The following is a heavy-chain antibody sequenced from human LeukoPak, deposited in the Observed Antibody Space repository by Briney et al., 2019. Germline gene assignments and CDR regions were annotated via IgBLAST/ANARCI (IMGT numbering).Heavy chain of an antibody. D-gene: IGHD3-10*01. CDR2: IYYTGNT. CDR3: ARDAVILGMDV. V-gene: IGHV4-4*08. Sequence: SETLSLTCTVSGGSVSSYYWGWIRQPPGRGLEYIGYIYYTGNTNCNPSLRSRVTISVDTSKNQFSLKLSSVTAADTAVYYCARDAVILGMDVWGKGTTVTVSS. CDR1: GGSVSSYY. J-gene: IGHJ6*04.